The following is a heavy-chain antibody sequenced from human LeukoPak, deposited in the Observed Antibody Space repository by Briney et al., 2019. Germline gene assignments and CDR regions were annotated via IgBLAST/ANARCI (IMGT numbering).Heavy chain of an antibody. CDR1: GFSLSTSGGG. Sequence: SGPTLVKPTQTLTLTCNFFGFSLSTSGGGVGWMRQPPEKALEWLALIYWNDGNSYSPSLKSRLTITKDTSKTQVVLTITNMDHVDTATYYYAHIIPAGNLVATWPFDCWGQGTLVTVSS. D-gene: IGHD2-8*02. J-gene: IGHJ4*02. V-gene: IGHV2-5*01. CDR2: IYWNDGN. CDR3: AHIIPAGNLVATWPFDC.